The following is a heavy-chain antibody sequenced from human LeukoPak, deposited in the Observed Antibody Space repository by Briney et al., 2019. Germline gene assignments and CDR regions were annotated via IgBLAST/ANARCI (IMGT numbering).Heavy chain of an antibody. CDR1: GGSISSYY. V-gene: IGHV4-59*01. Sequence: SETLSLTCTISGGSISSYYWSWIRQPPGKGLEWIGYIYYSGSTNYSPSLKSRLTISVDTSKNQFSLKLSSVTAADTAVYYCARDHCSSTSCHPWFDPWGQGTLVTVSS. J-gene: IGHJ5*02. CDR3: ARDHCSSTSCHPWFDP. D-gene: IGHD2-2*01. CDR2: IYYSGST.